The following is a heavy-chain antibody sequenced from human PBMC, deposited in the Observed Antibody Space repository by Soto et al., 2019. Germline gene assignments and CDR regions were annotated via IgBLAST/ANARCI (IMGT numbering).Heavy chain of an antibody. CDR3: ARVEGFGEYYFDY. V-gene: IGHV4-31*02. Sequence: PSETLSLTCTVSGGSISSGGYYWSWIRQRPEKGLEWIGYIYHSGSTYYNPSLKSRVIISVDTSKNQFSLKLSSVTAADTAVYFCARVEGFGEYYFDYWGQGTLVTVSS. CDR1: GGSISSGGYY. CDR2: IYHSGST. D-gene: IGHD3-10*01. J-gene: IGHJ4*02.